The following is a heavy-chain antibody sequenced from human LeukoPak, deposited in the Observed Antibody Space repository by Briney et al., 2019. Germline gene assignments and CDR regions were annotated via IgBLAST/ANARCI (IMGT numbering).Heavy chain of an antibody. Sequence: PGGSLRLSCAASGFTFGVYALTWFRQAPGKGLEWVGIIRSKAYSGAADYAASVKGRFIISRDDSKSIAYLQMNSLQIDDTAVYYCTRTPPDAGWFDPWGQGTLVTVSS. D-gene: IGHD1-14*01. CDR3: TRTPPDAGWFDP. CDR2: IRSKAYSGAA. V-gene: IGHV3-49*03. CDR1: GFTFGVYA. J-gene: IGHJ5*02.